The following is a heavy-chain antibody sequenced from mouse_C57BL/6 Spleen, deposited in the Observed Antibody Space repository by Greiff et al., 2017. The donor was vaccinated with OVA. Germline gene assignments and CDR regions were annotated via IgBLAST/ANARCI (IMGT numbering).Heavy chain of an antibody. CDR2: INPNNGGT. CDR3: ARKRDYYGSSSFDY. V-gene: IGHV1-18*01. CDR1: GYTFTDYN. Sequence: EVQLQQSGPELVKPGASVKIPCKASGYTFTDYNMDWVKQSHGKSLEWIGDINPNNGGTIYNQKFKGKATLTVDKSSSTAYMELRSLTSEDTAVYYCARKRDYYGSSSFDYWGQGTTLTVSS. J-gene: IGHJ2*01. D-gene: IGHD1-1*01.